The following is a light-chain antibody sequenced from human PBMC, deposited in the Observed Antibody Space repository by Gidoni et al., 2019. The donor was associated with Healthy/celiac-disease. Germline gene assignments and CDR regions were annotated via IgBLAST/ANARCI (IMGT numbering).Light chain of an antibody. J-gene: IGKJ2*03. V-gene: IGKV3-20*01. CDR3: QQYGSSPPYS. CDR2: DAS. Sequence: EIVLTQSPGTLFLSPGERATLSCRASQSVRSGYLAWYQQKPGQAPRLLIYDASSRATGIPLRFSGSGSGTDFTLTISRLAPEDFAMYYCQQYGSSPPYSFGQGTKVEIK. CDR1: QSVRSGY.